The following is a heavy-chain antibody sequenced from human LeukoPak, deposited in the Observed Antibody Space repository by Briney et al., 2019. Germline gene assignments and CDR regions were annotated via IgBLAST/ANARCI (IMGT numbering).Heavy chain of an antibody. D-gene: IGHD6-19*01. CDR3: AKPFGQQWLVPGNPNQYGMDV. CDR2: ISPTGSTT. J-gene: IGHJ6*02. CDR1: GFSFSGHW. Sequence: HTGGSLRLSCTASGFSFSGHWMHWARQLPGKGLVWVSRISPTGSTTSYADSVKGRFTVSRDNSKNTLYLQMNSLRAEDTAVYYCAKPFGQQWLVPGNPNQYGMDVWGQGTTVTVSS. V-gene: IGHV3-74*01.